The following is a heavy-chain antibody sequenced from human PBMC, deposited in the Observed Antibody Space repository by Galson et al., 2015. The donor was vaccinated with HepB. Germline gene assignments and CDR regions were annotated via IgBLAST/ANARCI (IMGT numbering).Heavy chain of an antibody. CDR2: IYHSGST. Sequence: ETLSLTCAVSGGSISSSNWWSWVRQPPGKGLEWIGEIYHSGSTNYNPSLKSRVTISVDKSKNQFSLKLSSVTAADTAVYYCARGYDSSGYYYDLGYWGQGTLVTVSS. J-gene: IGHJ4*02. D-gene: IGHD3-22*01. CDR1: GGSISSSNW. V-gene: IGHV4-4*02. CDR3: ARGYDSSGYYYDLGY.